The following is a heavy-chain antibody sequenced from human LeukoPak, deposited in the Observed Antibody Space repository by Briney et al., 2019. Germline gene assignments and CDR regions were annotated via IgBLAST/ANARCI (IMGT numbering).Heavy chain of an antibody. J-gene: IGHJ3*01. D-gene: IGHD1-26*01. Sequence: GGSLRLSCAASGFTFSSYWMSWVRQAPGKGLEWVSYISSSSSTIYYADSVKGRFTISRDNAKNSLYLQMNSLRAEDTAVYYCARSGGSGTLGAFDFWGQGTMVTVSS. V-gene: IGHV3-48*04. CDR1: GFTFSSYW. CDR2: ISSSSSTI. CDR3: ARSGGSGTLGAFDF.